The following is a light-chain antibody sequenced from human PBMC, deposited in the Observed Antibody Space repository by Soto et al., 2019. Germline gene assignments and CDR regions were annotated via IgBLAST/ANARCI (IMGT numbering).Light chain of an antibody. CDR3: QQYDL. J-gene: IGKJ3*01. V-gene: IGKV1-33*01. CDR2: DAS. CDR1: QDISNY. Sequence: DIQMTQSPSSLSASVGDRVTITCQASQDISNYLNWYQQKPGKAPKLLIYDASNLETGVPSRFSGSGSGTDFTFTISSLQPEEIATYYCQQYDLFGPGTKVDIK.